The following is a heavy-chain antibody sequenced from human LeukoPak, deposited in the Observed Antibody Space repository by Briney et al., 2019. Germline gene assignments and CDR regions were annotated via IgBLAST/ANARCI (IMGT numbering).Heavy chain of an antibody. D-gene: IGHD2-2*03. CDR1: GGSFSGYY. V-gene: IGHV4-34*01. J-gene: IGHJ4*02. Sequence: SETLSLTCAVYGGSFSGYYWSWIRQPPGKGLEWIGEINHSGSTNYNPSLKSRVTISVDTSKNQFSLKLSSVTAADTAVYYCARGRMDIVVVPAAIRNYFDYWGQGTLATVSS. CDR2: INHSGST. CDR3: ARGRMDIVVVPAAIRNYFDY.